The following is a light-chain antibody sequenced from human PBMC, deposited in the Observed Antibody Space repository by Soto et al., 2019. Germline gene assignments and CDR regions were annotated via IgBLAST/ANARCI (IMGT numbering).Light chain of an antibody. CDR2: DVF. CDR3: SSLAGSYNLV. Sequence: QSALTQPRSVSGSPGQAVTISCTGTSSDIGAYNYVFWYQQYPGKSPKLIIYDVFKRPSGVPARLSASKSGNTASLTITGLQTEDEADYHCSSLAGSYNLVFGGGTKLTVL. V-gene: IGLV2-11*01. J-gene: IGLJ3*02. CDR1: SSDIGAYNY.